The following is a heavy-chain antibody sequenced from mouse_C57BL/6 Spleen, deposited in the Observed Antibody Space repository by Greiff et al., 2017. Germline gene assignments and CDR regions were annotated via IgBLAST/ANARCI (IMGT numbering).Heavy chain of an antibody. CDR1: GYAFSSSW. J-gene: IGHJ4*01. CDR2: IYPGDGDT. CDR3: ARRTVVHHYDAMDY. Sequence: QVQLQQSGPELVKPGASVKISCKASGYAFSSSWMNWVKQRPGKGLEWIGRIYPGDGDTNYNGKFKGKATLTADKSSSTAYMQLSSLTSEDSAVYFCARRTVVHHYDAMDYWGQGTSVTVSS. D-gene: IGHD1-1*01. V-gene: IGHV1-82*01.